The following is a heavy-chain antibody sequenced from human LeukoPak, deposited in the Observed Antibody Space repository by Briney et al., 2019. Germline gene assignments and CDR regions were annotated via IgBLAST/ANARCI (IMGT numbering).Heavy chain of an antibody. V-gene: IGHV1-2*06. D-gene: IGHD4-11*01. Sequence: ASVKVSCKASGYTFTSYGISWVRQAPGQGLEWMGRINPNSGGTNYAQKFQGRVTMTRDTSTSTAYMELSGLKYDDAAVYYCARDHDYSNHDFEYWGQGTLVTVSS. J-gene: IGHJ4*02. CDR2: INPNSGGT. CDR3: ARDHDYSNHDFEY. CDR1: GYTFTSYG.